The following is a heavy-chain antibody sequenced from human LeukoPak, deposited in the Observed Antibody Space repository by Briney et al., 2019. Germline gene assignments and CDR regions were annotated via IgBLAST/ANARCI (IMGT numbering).Heavy chain of an antibody. CDR1: GGSISSYY. Sequence: SETLSLTCTVSGGSISSYYWSWIRQPPGKGLGWLGYIYYSGSTNYNPSLKSRVTISVDTSKNQFSLKLSSVTAADTAVYYCARATWLPVGLYYYDSSGYYYYFDSWGQGTLVTVSS. D-gene: IGHD3-22*01. CDR2: IYYSGST. V-gene: IGHV4-59*01. J-gene: IGHJ4*02. CDR3: ARATWLPVGLYYYDSSGYYYYFDS.